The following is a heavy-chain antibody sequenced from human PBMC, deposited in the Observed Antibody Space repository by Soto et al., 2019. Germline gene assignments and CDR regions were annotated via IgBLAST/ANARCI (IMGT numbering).Heavy chain of an antibody. J-gene: IGHJ4*02. Sequence: GGSRRLSCVASGLTFGSRAMSWVRQAPGEGLQWVSTITDTVGDAKYADSVRGRFVISRDNSKKTLYLQMTSLTAEDSAMYFCARGSTDSYKGSRISDFWGRGTLVPVSS. D-gene: IGHD3-10*01. CDR1: GLTFGSRA. V-gene: IGHV3-23*01. CDR3: ARGSTDSYKGSRISDF. CDR2: ITDTVGDA.